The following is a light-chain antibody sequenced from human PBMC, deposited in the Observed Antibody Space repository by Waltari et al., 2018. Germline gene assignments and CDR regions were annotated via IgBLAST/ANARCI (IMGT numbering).Light chain of an antibody. CDR3: QSFDGRRTL. CDR2: GTN. CDR1: ISNIGAGYD. Sequence: QSVLTQPPSVSAAPGRRVTISCTGDISNIGAGYDVHWYQQLPETSLKLLIYGTNNRPSGVPDRFSASRSGTSASLAITGLQAEDEADYYCQSFDGRRTLFGGGTKLTVL. J-gene: IGLJ2*01. V-gene: IGLV1-40*01.